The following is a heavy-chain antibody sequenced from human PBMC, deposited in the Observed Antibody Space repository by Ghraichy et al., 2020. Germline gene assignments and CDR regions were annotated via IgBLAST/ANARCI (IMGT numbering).Heavy chain of an antibody. J-gene: IGHJ4*02. CDR1: GFTFSSYS. V-gene: IGHV3-21*01. Sequence: GGSLRLSCAASGFTFSSYSMNWVRQAPGKGLEWVSSISSSSSYIYYADSVKGRFTISRDNAKNSLYLQMNSLRAEDTAVYYCARVHCSSTSCYTFGAIDYWGQGTLVTVSS. CDR3: ARVHCSSTSCYTFGAIDY. D-gene: IGHD2-2*02. CDR2: ISSSSSYI.